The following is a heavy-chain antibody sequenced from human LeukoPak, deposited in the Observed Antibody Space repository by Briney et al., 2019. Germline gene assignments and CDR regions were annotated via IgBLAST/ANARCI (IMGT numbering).Heavy chain of an antibody. CDR3: AKNSLILTGYPIGPFNY. D-gene: IGHD3-9*01. CDR1: GFTFGDYA. V-gene: IGHV3-23*01. CDR2: IVGSGGGT. Sequence: GGSLTLSCTASGFTFGDYAMTWVRQAPGKGLEWVSAIVGSGGGTYYADSVKGRFTISRDNSKNTLYLQMNSLRAEDTAVYYCAKNSLILTGYPIGPFNYWGQGTLVTVSS. J-gene: IGHJ4*02.